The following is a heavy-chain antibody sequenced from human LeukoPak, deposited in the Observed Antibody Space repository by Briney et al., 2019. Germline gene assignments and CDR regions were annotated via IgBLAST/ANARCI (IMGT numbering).Heavy chain of an antibody. Sequence: PGGSLRLSCAASGNYWMHWVRQAPGKGLEWVGRIKSKTDGGTTDYAAPVKGRFTISRDDSKNTLYLQMNSLKTEDTAVYYCTTERSYGSGWVDYWGQGTLVTVSS. CDR2: IKSKTDGGTT. V-gene: IGHV3-15*07. J-gene: IGHJ4*02. CDR3: TTERSYGSGWVDY. D-gene: IGHD6-19*01. CDR1: GNYW.